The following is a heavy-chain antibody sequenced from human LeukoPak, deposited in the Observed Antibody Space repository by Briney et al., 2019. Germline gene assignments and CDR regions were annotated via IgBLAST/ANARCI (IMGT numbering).Heavy chain of an antibody. V-gene: IGHV3-7*04. J-gene: IGHJ3*01. Sequence: GGSLRLSCAASGFTFSSSWMSWVRQAPGKGLEWVATINEVGSDKQYMDSVKGRLSISRDNPKNSLYLQMNSPRAENTAVYFCARHGNWAFDFWGQGTMVTVSS. D-gene: IGHD1-1*01. CDR2: INEVGSDK. CDR1: GFTFSSSW. CDR3: ARHGNWAFDF.